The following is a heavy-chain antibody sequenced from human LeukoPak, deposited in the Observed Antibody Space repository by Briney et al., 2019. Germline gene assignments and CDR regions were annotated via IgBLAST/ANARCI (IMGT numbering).Heavy chain of an antibody. CDR3: ARDLPIAAAGISFDYYYYGMDV. Sequence: PGGSLRLSCAASGFTFSSYWMSWVRQAPGKGLEWVANIKQDGSEKYYVDSVKGRFTISRDNAKNSLYLQMNSLRAEDTAVYYCARDLPIAAAGISFDYYYYGMDVGGQGATVTVS. J-gene: IGHJ6*02. CDR2: IKQDGSEK. D-gene: IGHD6-13*01. V-gene: IGHV3-7*03. CDR1: GFTFSSYW.